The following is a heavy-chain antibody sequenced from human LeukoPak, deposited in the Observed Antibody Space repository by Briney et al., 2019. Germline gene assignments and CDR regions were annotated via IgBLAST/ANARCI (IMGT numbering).Heavy chain of an antibody. CDR2: ISYDGSNK. Sequence: GGSLRLSCAASGFTFSSYGMHWVRQAPGKGLEWVAVISYDGSNKYYADSVKGRFTISRDNSKNTLYLQMNSLRAEDTAVYYCARGALLERFFDYWGQGTLVTVSS. D-gene: IGHD1-1*01. CDR3: ARGALLERFFDY. V-gene: IGHV3-30*03. J-gene: IGHJ4*02. CDR1: GFTFSSYG.